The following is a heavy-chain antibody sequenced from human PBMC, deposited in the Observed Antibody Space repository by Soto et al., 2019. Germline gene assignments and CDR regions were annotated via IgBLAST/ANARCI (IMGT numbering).Heavy chain of an antibody. V-gene: IGHV1-18*01. J-gene: IGHJ4*02. Sequence: QVQLVQSGAEVKKPGASVKVSCKASGYMFISYGINWVRQAPGQGLEWMGWISAHNGNTKYAQKFQGRVTMTTDTSTRTDYMEMRSLRSDDTAGYYCVRDLDGSGSYYTDFWGPGTLFTVSS. CDR1: GYMFISYG. CDR3: VRDLDGSGSYYTDF. D-gene: IGHD3-10*01. CDR2: ISAHNGNT.